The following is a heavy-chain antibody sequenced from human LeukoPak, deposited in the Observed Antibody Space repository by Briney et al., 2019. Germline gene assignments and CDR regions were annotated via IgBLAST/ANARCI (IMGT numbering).Heavy chain of an antibody. J-gene: IGHJ6*02. D-gene: IGHD6-19*01. Sequence: GGSLRLSCAASGFTFRVYSMNWVRQAPGKGLEWVSYINPGSSNIYYADSVKGRFTISRDNAKNSLYLHMNSLRAEDTAVYYCAKDHPAVAAYYYYGMDVWGQGTTVTVSS. CDR3: AKDHPAVAAYYYYGMDV. CDR2: INPGSSNI. CDR1: GFTFRVYS. V-gene: IGHV3-48*01.